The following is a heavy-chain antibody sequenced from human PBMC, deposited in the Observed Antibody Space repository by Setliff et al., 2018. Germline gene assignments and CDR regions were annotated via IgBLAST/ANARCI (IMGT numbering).Heavy chain of an antibody. Sequence: PSETLSLTCTVSGYSISNDYFWGWIRQPPGKGLEWIGSIYHSGSTSYYPCLKSRVTISVDTSKNQFSLNLSSVTAADTAVYYCAKHRSYFDYWGQGTLVTVST. V-gene: IGHV4-38-2*02. CDR3: AKHRSYFDY. CDR1: GYSISNDYF. J-gene: IGHJ4*02. CDR2: IYHSGST.